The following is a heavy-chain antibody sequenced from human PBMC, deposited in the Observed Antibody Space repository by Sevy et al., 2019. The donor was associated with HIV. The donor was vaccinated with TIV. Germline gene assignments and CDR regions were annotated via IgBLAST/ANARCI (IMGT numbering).Heavy chain of an antibody. CDR3: ARGIQAGVDY. D-gene: IGHD3-10*01. Sequence: ASVKVSCKASGYTFNLLDINWVRQAPGQGPEWMGWMNPNIGSTGYAQKFQGRVTITRDTSISTAYMELSSLTSEDTAVYYCARGIQAGVDYWGQGTLVTVSS. CDR1: GYTFNLLD. V-gene: IGHV1-8*01. J-gene: IGHJ4*02. CDR2: MNPNIGST.